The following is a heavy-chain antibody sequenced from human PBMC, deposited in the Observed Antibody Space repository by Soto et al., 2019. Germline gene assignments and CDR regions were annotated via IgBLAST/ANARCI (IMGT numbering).Heavy chain of an antibody. CDR2: IYYSGST. Sequence: SETLSLTCTVSGGSISSGGYYWSWISQHPGKGLEWIGYIYYSGSTYYNPSLKSRVTISVDTSKNQFSLKLSSVTAADTAVYYCARESPYDSSGYLPNWGQGTLVTVSS. V-gene: IGHV4-31*03. CDR3: ARESPYDSSGYLPN. J-gene: IGHJ4*02. D-gene: IGHD3-22*01. CDR1: GGSISSGGYY.